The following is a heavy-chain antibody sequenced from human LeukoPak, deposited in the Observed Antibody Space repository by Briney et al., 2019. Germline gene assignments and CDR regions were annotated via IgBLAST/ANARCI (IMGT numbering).Heavy chain of an antibody. Sequence: GGSLRLSCAASGFTFSDYDMHWVRQPTGKGLEWVAAIGTAGDTYYTGSVKGRFTISRENAKNSLYLQMNSLRAGDTAVYYCARVAKERVGGVYYFDYWGQGTLVTVSS. V-gene: IGHV3-13*01. CDR2: IGTAGDT. D-gene: IGHD1-1*01. CDR3: ARVAKERVGGVYYFDY. CDR1: GFTFSDYD. J-gene: IGHJ4*02.